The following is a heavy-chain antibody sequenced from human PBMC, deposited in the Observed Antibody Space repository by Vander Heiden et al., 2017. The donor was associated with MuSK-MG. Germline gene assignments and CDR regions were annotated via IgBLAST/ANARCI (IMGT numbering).Heavy chain of an antibody. J-gene: IGHJ5*02. CDR3: AHRRAYGSGSYYNVRWFDP. CDR2: IYWEDDK. CDR1: GFSLSTSGVG. D-gene: IGHD3-10*01. Sequence: QITLKESGPTLVKPTQTLTLTCTFSGFSLSTSGVGVAWIRQPPGKALEWLALIYWEDDKRYSPSLKSRLTITKDTSKTQVVLTMTNMDPVDTATYYCAHRRAYGSGSYYNVRWFDPWGQGTLVTVSS. V-gene: IGHV2-5*02.